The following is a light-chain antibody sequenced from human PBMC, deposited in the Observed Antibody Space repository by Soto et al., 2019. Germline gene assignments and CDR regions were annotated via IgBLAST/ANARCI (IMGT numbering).Light chain of an antibody. J-gene: IGLJ1*01. CDR2: DVT. CDR1: SSDVGGYNY. CDR3: CSYAGSYSYV. V-gene: IGLV2-11*01. Sequence: QSVLTQPRSVSGSPGQSITISCTGTSSDVGGYNYVSWYQQHPGKAPKLMIYDVTKRPSGVPDRFSGSKSGNTASLTISGLQAEDEAAYCCCSYAGSYSYVFGTGTKVTVL.